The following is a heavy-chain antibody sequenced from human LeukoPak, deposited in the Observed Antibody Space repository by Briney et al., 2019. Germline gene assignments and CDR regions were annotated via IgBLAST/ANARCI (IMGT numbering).Heavy chain of an antibody. V-gene: IGHV3-33*01. D-gene: IGHD2-2*02. Sequence: PGGSLRLSCAASGFTFSSYGMHWVRQAPGKGLEWVAVIWYDGSNKYYADSAKGRFTISRDNSKNTLYLQMNSLRAEDTAVYYCARDGYCSSTSCDTYYYGMDVWGQGTTVTVSS. CDR2: IWYDGSNK. CDR3: ARDGYCSSTSCDTYYYGMDV. J-gene: IGHJ6*02. CDR1: GFTFSSYG.